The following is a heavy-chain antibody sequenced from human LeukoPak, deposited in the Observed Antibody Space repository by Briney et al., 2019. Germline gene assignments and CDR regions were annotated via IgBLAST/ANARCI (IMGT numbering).Heavy chain of an antibody. CDR1: GASISSGYW. J-gene: IGHJ4*02. CDR2: IYHSGST. V-gene: IGHV4-4*02. CDR3: ARDDTGLIRGIRFHY. D-gene: IGHD3-10*01. Sequence: ASGTLSLTCAVSGASISSGYWWSWVRQPPGKGLEWIGEIYHSGSTNHNPSLKRRVTISVDKSKSQFSLNLSSVTAADTGVYYCARDDTGLIRGIRFHYWGQGTMVTVSS.